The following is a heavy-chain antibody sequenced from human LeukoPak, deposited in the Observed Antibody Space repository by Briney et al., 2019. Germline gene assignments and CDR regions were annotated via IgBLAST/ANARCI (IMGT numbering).Heavy chain of an antibody. J-gene: IGHJ4*02. CDR3: VKRTVAGQFDY. CDR1: AFTFSSYA. V-gene: IGHV3-23*01. D-gene: IGHD6-19*01. Sequence: PGGSLRLSCAASAFTFSSYAMSWVRQAPGKGLDWVSAINGSGANTFYADSVKGRFTISRDNSKNTLYLQMNRLRAEDTALYFCVKRTVAGQFDYWGQGTLVTVSS. CDR2: INGSGANT.